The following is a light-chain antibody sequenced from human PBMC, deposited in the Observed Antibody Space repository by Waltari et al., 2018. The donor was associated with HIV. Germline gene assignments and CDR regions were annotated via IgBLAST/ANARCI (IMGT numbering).Light chain of an antibody. CDR1: RPKLANNY. Sequence: QPVLTQPPPLSPAPTPKVTISALVRRPKLANNYVSSVQQLPGKAPKLLVYDNNNRPSGIPDRFSGSKSGTSATLGITGLQTGDEADYYCGTWDNSLSAGGVFGTGTKVTVL. J-gene: IGLJ1*01. CDR3: GTWDNSLSAGGV. V-gene: IGLV1-51*01. CDR2: DNN.